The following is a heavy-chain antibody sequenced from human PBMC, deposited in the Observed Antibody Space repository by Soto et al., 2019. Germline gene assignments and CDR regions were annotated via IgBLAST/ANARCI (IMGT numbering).Heavy chain of an antibody. V-gene: IGHV4-34*01. Sequence: PSETLSLTCAVYGGSFSGYYWSWIRQPPGKGLEWIGEINHSGSTNYNPSLKSRVTISVDTSKNQFSLKLSSVTAADTAVYYCARGSGYCSGGSCHPIAEYFQHWGQGTLVTVSS. CDR1: GGSFSGYY. D-gene: IGHD2-15*01. J-gene: IGHJ1*01. CDR2: INHSGST. CDR3: ARGSGYCSGGSCHPIAEYFQH.